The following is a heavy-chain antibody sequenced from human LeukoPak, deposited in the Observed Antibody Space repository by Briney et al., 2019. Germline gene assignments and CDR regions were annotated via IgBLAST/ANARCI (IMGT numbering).Heavy chain of an antibody. CDR3: VRDFQSIVGRGAASDF. J-gene: IGHJ3*01. V-gene: IGHV3-74*01. D-gene: IGHD6-6*01. CDR1: RFTLSNYW. CDR2: LSIEGNEI. Sequence: GGSLRLSRASSRFTLSNYWMHSVRQPPGKGLVWVSRLSIEGNEITYAGTVKGRFTVSRDNAKNTLYLQISSLRAEDTAAYYCVRDFQSIVGRGAASDFWGHGTMVTVSS.